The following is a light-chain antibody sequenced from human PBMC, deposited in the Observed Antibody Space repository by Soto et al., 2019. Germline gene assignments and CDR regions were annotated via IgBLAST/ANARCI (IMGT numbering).Light chain of an antibody. CDR2: DTS. Sequence: EIVLTQSLGTLSLSPGERATLSCRASQSLTNSFIAWYQQKPGQAPRLLIYDTSSRATGIPDRFSGSGSGTDFTLTISRLEPEDFAVFFCQQYGTSEIIFGQGTRLE. CDR3: QQYGTSEII. J-gene: IGKJ5*01. V-gene: IGKV3-20*01. CDR1: QSLTNSF.